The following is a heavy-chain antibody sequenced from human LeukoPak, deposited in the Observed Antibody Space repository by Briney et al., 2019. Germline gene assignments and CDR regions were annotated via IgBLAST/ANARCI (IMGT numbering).Heavy chain of an antibody. CDR2: IYHTGNT. V-gene: IGHV4-30-2*01. CDR3: ARDFPAGGRAFDY. CDR1: GGSISSGGYY. Sequence: PSETLSLTCTVSGGSISSGGYYWSWIRQPPGKGLEWIGYIYHTGNTYYIPSLKSRVTISADRSKNQFSLKLSSVTAADTAVYYCARDFPAGGRAFDYWGQGTLVTVSS. D-gene: IGHD2-15*01. J-gene: IGHJ4*02.